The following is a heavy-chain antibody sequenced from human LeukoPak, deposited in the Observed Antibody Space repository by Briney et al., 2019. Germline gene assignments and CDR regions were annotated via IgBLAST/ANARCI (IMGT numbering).Heavy chain of an antibody. D-gene: IGHD1-26*01. V-gene: IGHV3-21*01. Sequence: GGSLRLPCAVSGFTFSSYNMNWVRQAPGKGLEWVSSITSSSRYIYYADSVKGRFTISRDNAKSSLYLQMNSLRAEDTAVYYCARDPYSGSYGDYYYYYMDVWGKGTTVTISS. CDR2: ITSSSRYI. J-gene: IGHJ6*03. CDR3: ARDPYSGSYGDYYYYYMDV. CDR1: GFTFSSYN.